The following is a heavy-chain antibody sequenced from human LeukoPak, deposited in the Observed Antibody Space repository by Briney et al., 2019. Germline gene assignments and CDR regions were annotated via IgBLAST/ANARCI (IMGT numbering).Heavy chain of an antibody. CDR3: AKDWVSGSYGAYMHV. D-gene: IGHD1-26*01. J-gene: IGHJ6*03. Sequence: PAGGSLRLSCAASGFTFSTYGMHWVRQAPGKGLEWVAFIRKDGSNKDYADSVKGRFTISRDNSKNTLYLQMNSLRAEDTAVYYCAKDWVSGSYGAYMHVWGKGTTVTISS. CDR1: GFTFSTYG. V-gene: IGHV3-30*02. CDR2: IRKDGSNK.